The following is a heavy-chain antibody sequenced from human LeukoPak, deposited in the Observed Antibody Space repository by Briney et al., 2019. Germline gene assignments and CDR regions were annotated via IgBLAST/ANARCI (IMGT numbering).Heavy chain of an antibody. Sequence: SETLSLTCTVSGGSISSYYWSWLRQPAGKGLEWIGRIYTSGSTNYNPSLKSRVTISVDTSKNQFSLKLSSVTAADTAVYYCARWGIAAAGTNYYYMDVWGKGTTVTVSS. D-gene: IGHD6-13*01. J-gene: IGHJ6*03. CDR2: IYTSGST. CDR1: GGSISSYY. CDR3: ARWGIAAAGTNYYYMDV. V-gene: IGHV4-4*07.